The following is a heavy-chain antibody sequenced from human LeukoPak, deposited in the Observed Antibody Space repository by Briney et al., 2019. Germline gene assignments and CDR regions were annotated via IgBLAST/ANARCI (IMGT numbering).Heavy chain of an antibody. CDR1: GGSISSGSYY. CDR3: ARGYSYGRNAFDI. J-gene: IGHJ3*02. Sequence: PSETLSLTCTVSGGSISSGSYYWSWIRQPAGKGLEWIGRIYTSGSTNYNPSLKSRVTISVDTSKNQFSLKLSSVTAADTAVYYCARGYSYGRNAFDIWGQGTMVTVSS. D-gene: IGHD5-18*01. CDR2: IYTSGST. V-gene: IGHV4-61*02.